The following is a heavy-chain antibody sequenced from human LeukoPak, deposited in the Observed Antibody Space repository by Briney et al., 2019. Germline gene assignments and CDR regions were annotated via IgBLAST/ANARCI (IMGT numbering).Heavy chain of an antibody. Sequence: PGGSLRLSCAASGLTFRSYWMTWVRQAPGKRLEWVANIKEDGSGKYYVDSVKGRFTISRDNAKNSLYLQMNSLRAEDTAVYYCARDTGCSGGSCYSFYDYWGQGTLVTVSS. CDR3: ARDTGCSGGSCYSFYDY. V-gene: IGHV3-7*01. CDR2: IKEDGSGK. D-gene: IGHD2-15*01. CDR1: GLTFRSYW. J-gene: IGHJ4*02.